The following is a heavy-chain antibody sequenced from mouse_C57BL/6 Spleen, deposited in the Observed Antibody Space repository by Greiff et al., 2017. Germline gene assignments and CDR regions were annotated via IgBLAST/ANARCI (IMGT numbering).Heavy chain of an antibody. J-gene: IGHJ2*01. CDR2: IDPSDSYT. CDR1: GYTFTSYW. V-gene: IGHV1-69*01. D-gene: IGHD4-1*01. CDR3: ARGGGTGYFDY. Sequence: QVQLQQPGAELVMPGASVKLSCKASGYTFTSYWMHWVKQRPGQGLEWIGDIDPSDSYTNYNQKFKGKSTVTVDKSSSTAYMQLSSLTSEDSAVYYCARGGGTGYFDYWGQGTTLTVSS.